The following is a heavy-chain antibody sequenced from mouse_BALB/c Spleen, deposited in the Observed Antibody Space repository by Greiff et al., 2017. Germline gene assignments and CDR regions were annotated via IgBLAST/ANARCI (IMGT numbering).Heavy chain of an antibody. D-gene: IGHD1-1*01. CDR2: IDPETGGT. J-gene: IGHJ3*01. V-gene: IGHV1-15*01. Sequence: VQRVESGAELVRPGASVTLSCKASGYTFTDYEMHWVKQTPVHGLEWIGAIDPETGGTAYNQKFKGKATLTADKSSSTAYMELRSLTSEDSAVYYCTRLRSYWGQGTLVTVSA. CDR1: GYTFTDYE. CDR3: TRLRSY.